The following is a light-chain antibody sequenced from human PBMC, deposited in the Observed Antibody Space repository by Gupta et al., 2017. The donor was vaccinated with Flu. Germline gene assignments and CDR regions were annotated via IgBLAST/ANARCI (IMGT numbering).Light chain of an antibody. CDR3: TSYKGSRTCWV. J-gene: IGLJ3*02. CDR2: EVT. V-gene: IGLV2-8*01. CDR1: SSDVGGYNR. Sequence: QSALTQPPSASGSPGQSVTISCTGSSSDVGGYNRVSWYQQHPGTAPKLIMYEVTKRPSGVPERFSGSKSGTTASLSITGLRAEDEADYYCTSYKGSRTCWVFGGGTKLTVL.